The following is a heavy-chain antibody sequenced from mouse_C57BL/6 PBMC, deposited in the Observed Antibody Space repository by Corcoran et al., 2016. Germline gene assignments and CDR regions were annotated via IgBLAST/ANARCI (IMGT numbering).Heavy chain of an antibody. CDR3: AREGDYGSSFAMDY. Sequence: QVQLQQSGPELVKPGASVKISCKASGYTFTDYYINWVKQRPGQGLEWIGWIFPGSGSTYYNEKFKGKATLTVDKSSSTAYMLLSSLTSEDSAVDFCAREGDYGSSFAMDYWGQGTSVTVSS. V-gene: IGHV1-75*01. J-gene: IGHJ4*01. CDR2: IFPGSGST. CDR1: GYTFTDYY. D-gene: IGHD1-1*01.